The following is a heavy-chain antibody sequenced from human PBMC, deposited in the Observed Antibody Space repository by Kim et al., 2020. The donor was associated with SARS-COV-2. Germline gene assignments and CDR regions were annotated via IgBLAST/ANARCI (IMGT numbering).Heavy chain of an antibody. J-gene: IGHJ3*02. V-gene: IGHV4-34*12. CDR1: SGSFSGYY. Sequence: SETLSLTCAVYSGSFSGYYWSWIRQPPGKGLEWVGDIILSGDTNYSPSLKGRVTLSVDTSKNQFSLRLKSVTAADTALYYCARAIYNRNYFDMWSQGTMVTVSA. CDR3: ARAIYNRNYFDM. D-gene: IGHD1-20*01. CDR2: IILSGDT.